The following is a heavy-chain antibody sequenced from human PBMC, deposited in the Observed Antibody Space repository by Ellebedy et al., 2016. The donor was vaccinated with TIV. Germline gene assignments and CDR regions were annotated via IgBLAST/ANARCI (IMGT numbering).Heavy chain of an antibody. V-gene: IGHV3-11*06. CDR1: GFTFNNYA. J-gene: IGHJ4*02. CDR2: ISSSSTYT. Sequence: GESLKISCAASGFTFNNYAMSWIRQAPGKGLEWISYISSSSTYTNYADSVKCRFTISRDNAKNSLYLRMNSLRAEDTAVYYCARDYYGSGSYSSDWGQGTLVTVSS. D-gene: IGHD3-10*01. CDR3: ARDYYGSGSYSSD.